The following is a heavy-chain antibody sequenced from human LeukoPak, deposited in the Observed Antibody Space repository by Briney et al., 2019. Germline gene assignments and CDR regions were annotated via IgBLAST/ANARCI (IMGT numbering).Heavy chain of an antibody. J-gene: IGHJ4*02. Sequence: SQTLSLTCTVSGGSISSGGYYWSWIRQHPGKGLEWIGYIYYSGSTYYNPSLKSRVTISVDTSKNQFSLKLSSVTAADTAVYYCARNSRVVPAHPFDYWGRGTLVTVSS. CDR3: ARNSRVVPAHPFDY. D-gene: IGHD2-2*01. V-gene: IGHV4-31*03. CDR1: GGSISSGGYY. CDR2: IYYSGST.